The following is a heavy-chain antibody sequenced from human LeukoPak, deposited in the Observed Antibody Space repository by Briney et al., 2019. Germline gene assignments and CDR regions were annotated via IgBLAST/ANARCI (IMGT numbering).Heavy chain of an antibody. CDR2: IYYSGST. CDR3: ARILGYCSSTSCYGYYYYMDV. Sequence: PSQTLSLTCTVSGGSISSGDYYWRWIRQPPGKGLEWIGYIYYSGSTYYNPSLKSRVTISVDTSKNQFSLKLSSVTAADTAVYYCARILGYCSSTSCYGYYYYMDVWGKGTTVTVSS. D-gene: IGHD2-2*01. CDR1: GGSISSGDYY. V-gene: IGHV4-30-4*08. J-gene: IGHJ6*03.